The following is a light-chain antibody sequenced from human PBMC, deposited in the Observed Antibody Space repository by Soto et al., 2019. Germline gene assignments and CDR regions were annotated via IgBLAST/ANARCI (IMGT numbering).Light chain of an antibody. V-gene: IGKV1-5*03. Sequence: DIQMTQSPSTLSASVGDRVTITCRASQSISSWLAWYQQKPGKAPKLLIYKASSLEGGVPSRFSGSGSGTEFTLTIGSLQPEDFATYYCHQYSSYSWTFGQGTKVDI. CDR3: HQYSSYSWT. J-gene: IGKJ1*01. CDR1: QSISSW. CDR2: KAS.